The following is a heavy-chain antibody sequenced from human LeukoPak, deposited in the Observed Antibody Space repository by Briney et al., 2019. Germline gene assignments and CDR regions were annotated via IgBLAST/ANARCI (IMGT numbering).Heavy chain of an antibody. CDR2: ISGSGGST. CDR1: GFTFSSYG. V-gene: IGHV3-23*01. CDR3: AKDRAVGYYGSGSYLDY. D-gene: IGHD3-10*01. Sequence: GGSLRLSCAASGFTFSSYGMSWVRQAPGKGLEWVSAISGSGGSTYYADSVKGRFTISRDNSKNTLYLQMNSLRAEDTAVYYCAKDRAVGYYGSGSYLDYWGQGTLVTVSS. J-gene: IGHJ4*02.